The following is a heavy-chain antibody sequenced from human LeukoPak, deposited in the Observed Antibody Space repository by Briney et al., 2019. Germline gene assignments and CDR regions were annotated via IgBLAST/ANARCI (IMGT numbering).Heavy chain of an antibody. Sequence: ASVKVSCKASGYTFISYGISWVRQAPGQGLEWMGWISAYNGNTNYAQKLQGRVTMTTDTSTSTAYMELRSLRSDDTAVYYCARDIVVVPAAIRTNYYYYGMDVWGQGTTVTVSS. CDR1: GYTFISYG. CDR3: ARDIVVVPAAIRTNYYYYGMDV. V-gene: IGHV1-18*01. CDR2: ISAYNGNT. J-gene: IGHJ6*02. D-gene: IGHD2-2*01.